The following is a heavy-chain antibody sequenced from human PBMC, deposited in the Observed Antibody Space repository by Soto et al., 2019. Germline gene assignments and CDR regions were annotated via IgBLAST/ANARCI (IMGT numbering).Heavy chain of an antibody. CDR3: AKVHHTNVGWRYYFAS. Sequence: PGVSLRLSCAASGFTFSSFGMHWVRQAPGKGLEWISYSSPRGDTIYYADSVEGRFTISRDNARNSLSLHMSSLRDEDSALYYCAKVHHTNVGWRYYFASWAQG. V-gene: IGHV3-48*02. D-gene: IGHD1-26*01. CDR1: GFTFSSFG. J-gene: IGHJ4*02. CDR2: SSPRGDTI.